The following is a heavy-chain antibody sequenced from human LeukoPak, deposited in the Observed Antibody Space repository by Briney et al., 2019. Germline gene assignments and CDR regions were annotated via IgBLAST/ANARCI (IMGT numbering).Heavy chain of an antibody. CDR3: ARQASSGWYGGGDY. CDR1: GGSISSSSYY. D-gene: IGHD6-19*01. CDR2: IYYSGST. V-gene: IGHV4-39*01. J-gene: IGHJ4*02. Sequence: PSETLSLTCTVSGGSISSSSYYWGWIRQPPGKGLEWIGSIYYSGSTYYNPSLKSRVTISVDTSKNQFSLRLSSVTVADTAVYYCARQASSGWYGGGDYWGQGTLVTVSS.